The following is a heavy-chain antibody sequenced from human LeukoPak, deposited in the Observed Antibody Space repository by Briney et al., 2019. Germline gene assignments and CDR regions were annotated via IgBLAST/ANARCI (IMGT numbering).Heavy chain of an antibody. D-gene: IGHD2-21*01. CDR1: GFNFTDSR. CDR2: INRDGTEK. CDR3: VRGDWYFES. J-gene: IGHJ4*02. Sequence: GRSLRLSCETSGFNFTDSRMTWVRQAPRKGLQWVANINRDGTEKHFLDSVEGRFTISRDNAKKSLYLLMNGLRPQDTAVYFCVRGDWYFESWGQGTLVTVSS. V-gene: IGHV3-7*04.